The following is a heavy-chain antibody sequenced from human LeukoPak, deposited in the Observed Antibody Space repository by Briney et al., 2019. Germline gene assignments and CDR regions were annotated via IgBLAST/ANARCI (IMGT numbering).Heavy chain of an antibody. D-gene: IGHD6-19*01. J-gene: IGHJ4*02. Sequence: GGSLRLSCAASGFTFSKYWMLWVRQAPGKGLESVSRINTDGTVTIYADSVKGRFTVPRDNADNTMFLQMNSVRDEDTAVYYCATKQWLAPPPDSWGQGTPVTVSS. CDR3: ATKQWLAPPPDS. V-gene: IGHV3-74*01. CDR1: GFTFSKYW. CDR2: INTDGTVT.